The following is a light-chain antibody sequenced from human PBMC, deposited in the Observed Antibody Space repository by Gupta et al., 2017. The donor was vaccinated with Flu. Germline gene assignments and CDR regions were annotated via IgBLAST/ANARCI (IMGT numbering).Light chain of an antibody. CDR1: ISNIETNS. V-gene: IGLV1-47*01. CDR2: RNN. CDR3: SAWDDDLSAWV. Sequence: QPVLTQSPSVAGTPGQRVTISCYGTISNIETNSVYWYQHLPGTAPKLLIYRNNQRPSGVSDRFSGSKSGASGSLAISGLRSEDEANYYCSAWDDDLSAWVFGGGTKLTVL. J-gene: IGLJ3*02.